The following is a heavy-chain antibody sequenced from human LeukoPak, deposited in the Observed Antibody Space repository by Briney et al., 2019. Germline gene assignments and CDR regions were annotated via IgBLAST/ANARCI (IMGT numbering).Heavy chain of an antibody. V-gene: IGHV3-23*01. CDR2: ISGSGGST. CDR1: GFIFSKYA. D-gene: IGHD5-24*01. Sequence: GSLRLSCAASGFIFSKYAMSWVRQAPGKGLEWVSSISGSGGSTYYADSVKGRFTISRDNSKNTLYLQMNSLRAEDTAVYYCAKGDGYNYGSGFDYWGQGTLVTVSS. J-gene: IGHJ4*02. CDR3: AKGDGYNYGSGFDY.